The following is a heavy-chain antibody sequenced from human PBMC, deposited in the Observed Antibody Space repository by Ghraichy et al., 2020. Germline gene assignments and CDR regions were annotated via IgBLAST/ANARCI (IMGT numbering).Heavy chain of an antibody. CDR1: GGSISSSSYY. CDR2: IYYSGST. Sequence: SETLSLTCTVSGGSISSSSYYWGWIRQPPGKGLEWIGSIYYSGSTYYNPPLKSRVTISVDTSKNQFSLKLSSVTAADTAVYYCARQLGDYYDSSGLYYFDYWGQGTLVTVSS. J-gene: IGHJ4*02. D-gene: IGHD3-22*01. CDR3: ARQLGDYYDSSGLYYFDY. V-gene: IGHV4-39*01.